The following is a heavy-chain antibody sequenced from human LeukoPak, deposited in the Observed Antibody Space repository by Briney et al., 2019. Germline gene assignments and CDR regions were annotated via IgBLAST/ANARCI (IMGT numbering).Heavy chain of an antibody. CDR3: ARWALFSGSTSCYDY. CDR1: GGSFSGYY. CDR2: INHSGST. V-gene: IGHV4-34*01. J-gene: IGHJ4*02. Sequence: SETLSLTCAVYGGSFSGYYWSWIRQPPGKGLELIGEINHSGSTNYNPSLKSRVTISVDTSKNQFSLKLSSVTAADTAMYYCARWALFSGSTSCYDYWGQGTLVTVSS. D-gene: IGHD2-2*01.